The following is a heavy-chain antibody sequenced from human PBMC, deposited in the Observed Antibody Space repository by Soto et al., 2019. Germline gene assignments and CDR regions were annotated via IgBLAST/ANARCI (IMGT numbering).Heavy chain of an antibody. CDR1: GGTFSSYA. V-gene: IGHV1-69*13. Sequence: ASVKVSCKASGGTFSSYAISWVRQAPGQGLEWMGGIIPIFGTANYAQKFQGRVTITADESTSTAYMELSSLRSEDTAVYYCARAPYYYDSSGPRDYYYYYMDVWGKGTTVTVSS. CDR3: ARAPYYYDSSGPRDYYYYYMDV. CDR2: IIPIFGTA. J-gene: IGHJ6*03. D-gene: IGHD3-22*01.